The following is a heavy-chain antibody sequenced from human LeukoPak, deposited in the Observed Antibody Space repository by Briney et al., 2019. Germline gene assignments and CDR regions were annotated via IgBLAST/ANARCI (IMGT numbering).Heavy chain of an antibody. D-gene: IGHD2-2*01. J-gene: IGHJ6*02. CDR3: ARPALRYCSSTSCYYGLDV. CDR2: IYPGDSDT. Sequence: GESLKISCKGSGYSFTSYWIGWVRQMPGKCLEWMGIIYPGDSDTRYSPSFQGQVTISADKSISTAYLQWSSLKASDTAMYYCARPALRYCSSTSCYYGLDVWGQGTTVTVSS. V-gene: IGHV5-51*01. CDR1: GYSFTSYW.